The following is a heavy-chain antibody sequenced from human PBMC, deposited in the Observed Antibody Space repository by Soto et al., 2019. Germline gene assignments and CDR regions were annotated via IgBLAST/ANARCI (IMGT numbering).Heavy chain of an antibody. D-gene: IGHD3-22*01. CDR3: ARDLYYYDSSGYSTSYYYGMDV. CDR1: GYTFTSYY. Sequence: ASVKVSCKASGYTFTSYYMHWVRQAPGQGLEWMGIINPSGGSTSYAQKFQGRVTMTRDTSTSTVYMELSSLRSEDTAVYYCARDLYYYDSSGYSTSYYYGMDVWGQGTTVTVSS. V-gene: IGHV1-46*01. CDR2: INPSGGST. J-gene: IGHJ6*02.